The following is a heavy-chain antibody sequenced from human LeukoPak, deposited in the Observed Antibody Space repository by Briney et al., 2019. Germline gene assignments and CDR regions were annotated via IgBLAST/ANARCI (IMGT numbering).Heavy chain of an antibody. CDR3: ARVENPYSSGWSDY. CDR1: GYTFTDYY. Sequence: GASVKVSCKASGYTFTDYYMHWVRQAPGQGLEWMGWITPNSGGTNSAQKFQGRVTMTRDTSISTAFLELSRLRSDDTAVYYYARVENPYSSGWSDYWGQGTLVTVSS. D-gene: IGHD6-19*01. CDR2: ITPNSGGT. V-gene: IGHV1-2*02. J-gene: IGHJ4*02.